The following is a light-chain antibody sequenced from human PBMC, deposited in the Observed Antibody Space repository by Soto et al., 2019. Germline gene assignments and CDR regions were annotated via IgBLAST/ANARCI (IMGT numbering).Light chain of an antibody. CDR3: TSYTRSRTYV. CDR2: DVT. J-gene: IGLJ1*01. CDR1: GSDVGGYNY. V-gene: IGLV2-14*03. Sequence: QSALTQPASVSGSPGQSITISCTGTGSDVGGYNYVSWYQQHPGKAPKLVIYDVTNRPSGVSNRFSGYKSGNTASLTISGLQTEDEADYDCTSYTRSRTYVFGTGTKLTVL.